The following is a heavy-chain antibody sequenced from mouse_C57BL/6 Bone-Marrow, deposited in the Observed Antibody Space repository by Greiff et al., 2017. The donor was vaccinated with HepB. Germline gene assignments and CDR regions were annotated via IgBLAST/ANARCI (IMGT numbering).Heavy chain of an antibody. CDR2: ISSSSSTI. V-gene: IGHV5-17*01. CDR3: ARWAAYYAMDY. J-gene: IGHJ4*01. CDR1: GFTFSDYG. Sequence: VQLVESGGGLVKPGGSLKLSCAASGFTFSDYGMHWVRQAPEKGLEWVAYISSSSSTIYYADTVKGRFTISRDNAKNTLFLQMTSLRSEDTAMYYCARWAAYYAMDYWGQGTSVTVSS.